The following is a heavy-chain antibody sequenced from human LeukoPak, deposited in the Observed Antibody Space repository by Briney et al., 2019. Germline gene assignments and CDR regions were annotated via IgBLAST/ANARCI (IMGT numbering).Heavy chain of an antibody. D-gene: IGHD1-26*01. Sequence: PGGSLRLSCAASGFTFSSYAMSWVRQAPGKGLEWVSAISGSGGSTYYADSVTGRFTISRDNSKNTLYLQMNSLRAEDTAVYYCAKRGAEVGATVAPGDYWGQGTLVTVSS. J-gene: IGHJ4*02. CDR1: GFTFSSYA. V-gene: IGHV3-23*01. CDR2: ISGSGGST. CDR3: AKRGAEVGATVAPGDY.